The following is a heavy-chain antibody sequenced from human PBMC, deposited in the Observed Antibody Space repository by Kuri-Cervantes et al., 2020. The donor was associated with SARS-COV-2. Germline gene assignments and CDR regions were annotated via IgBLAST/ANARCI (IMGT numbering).Heavy chain of an antibody. J-gene: IGHJ6*03. Sequence: GESLKISCAASGFTFSSYWMSWVRQAPGKGLEWVANIKQDGSEKYYVDSVKGRFTISRDNAKNSLYLQMNSLRAEDKAVYYCAREGGSGSYYDHYYYYYYMDVWGKGTTVTVSS. CDR3: AREGGSGSYYDHYYYYYYMDV. V-gene: IGHV3-7*01. CDR2: IKQDGSEK. CDR1: GFTFSSYW. D-gene: IGHD3-10*01.